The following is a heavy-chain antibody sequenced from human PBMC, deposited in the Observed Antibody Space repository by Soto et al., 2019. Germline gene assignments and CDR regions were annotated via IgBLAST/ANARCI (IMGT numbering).Heavy chain of an antibody. CDR3: TTVATNSYNWLDP. Sequence: EVQLVESGGTLVQPGGSLRLSCAASGFTFNTYWMHWVRQAPGKGLVWVSRINSDGTRTTYADSVKDRFTISRDNAKNTVYLQMNSLRAEHTAVYYCTTVATNSYNWLDPWGQGTLVTVSS. J-gene: IGHJ5*02. CDR1: GFTFNTYW. V-gene: IGHV3-74*01. D-gene: IGHD5-12*01. CDR2: INSDGTRT.